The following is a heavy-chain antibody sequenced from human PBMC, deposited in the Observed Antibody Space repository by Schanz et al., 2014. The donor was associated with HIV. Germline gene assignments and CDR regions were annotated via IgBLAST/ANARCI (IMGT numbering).Heavy chain of an antibody. D-gene: IGHD2-8*01. V-gene: IGHV3-30*03. CDR2: ISKDGSDK. J-gene: IGHJ4*02. Sequence: QVQLVESGGGVVQPGRSPTLSCAASGFTFSKYGMHWVRQAPGKGLEWVAAISKDGSDKYYTDSVKGRFTISRDNSNNTLYLQMNSLRAEDTAMYHCARPTRGIGYCTNGVCYGEDHWGQGTLVTVSS. CDR3: ARPTRGIGYCTNGVCYGEDH. CDR1: GFTFSKYG.